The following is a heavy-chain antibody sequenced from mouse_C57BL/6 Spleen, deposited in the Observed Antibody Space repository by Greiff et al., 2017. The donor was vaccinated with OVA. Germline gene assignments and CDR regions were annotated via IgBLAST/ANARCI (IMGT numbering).Heavy chain of an antibody. J-gene: IGHJ2*01. V-gene: IGHV5-17*01. CDR2: ISSGSSTI. CDR3: ARGRVWGNYDY. CDR1: GFTFSDYG. D-gene: IGHD2-1*01. Sequence: DVHLVESGGGLVKPGGSLKLSCAASGFTFSDYGMHWVRQAPEKGLEWVAYISSGSSTIYYADTVKGRFTISRDNAKNTLFLQMTSLRSEDTAMYYCARGRVWGNYDYWGQGTTLTVSS.